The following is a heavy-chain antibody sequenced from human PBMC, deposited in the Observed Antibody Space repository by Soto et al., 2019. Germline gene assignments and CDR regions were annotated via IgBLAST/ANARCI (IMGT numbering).Heavy chain of an antibody. CDR3: AKGLPYYDILTGYYKEYYFDY. CDR2: ISGSGGST. Sequence: GGSLRLSCAASGFTFSSYAMSWVRQAPGKGLEWVSAISGSGGSTYYADSVKGRFTISRDNSKNTLYLQMNSLRAEDTAVYYCAKGLPYYDILTGYYKEYYFDYWGQGTLVTVSS. D-gene: IGHD3-9*01. CDR1: GFTFSSYA. J-gene: IGHJ4*02. V-gene: IGHV3-23*01.